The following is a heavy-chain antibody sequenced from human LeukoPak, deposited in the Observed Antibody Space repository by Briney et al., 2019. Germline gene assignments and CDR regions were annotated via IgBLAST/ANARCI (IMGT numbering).Heavy chain of an antibody. CDR1: GYTLTELS. D-gene: IGHD4-17*01. CDR2: FDPEDGET. V-gene: IGHV1-24*01. CDR3: ATSFNGDYGDYGNFFDG. Sequence: ASVKVSCKVSGYTLTELSMHWVRQAPGKGLEWMGGFDPEDGETIYAQKFQGRVTMTEDTSTDTAYMELSSLRSEDTAMYYCATSFNGDYGDYGNFFDGWGQGSLVTVSS. J-gene: IGHJ4*02.